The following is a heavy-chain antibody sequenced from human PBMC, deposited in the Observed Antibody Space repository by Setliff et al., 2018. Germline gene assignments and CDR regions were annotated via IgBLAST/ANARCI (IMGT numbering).Heavy chain of an antibody. D-gene: IGHD2-15*01. CDR3: AREYGGRFSRWFDP. V-gene: IGHV1-18*01. CDR2: IGAYNGNT. Sequence: GASVKVSCKASGYTFTNYGVTWVRQAPGQGLEWMGWIGAYNGNTYNAHKFQGRVTMTSDTSTSTAYMELRSLRSDGTAVYYCAREYGGRFSRWFDPWGQGTLVTVS. J-gene: IGHJ5*02. CDR1: GYTFTNYG.